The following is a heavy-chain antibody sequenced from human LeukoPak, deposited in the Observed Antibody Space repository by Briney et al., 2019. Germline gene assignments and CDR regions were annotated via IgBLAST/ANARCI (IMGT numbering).Heavy chain of an antibody. Sequence: GGSLRLSCAASGFTFSSYAMNWVRQAPGKGLEWVSTISGSGDSTYYADSVKGRFTISRDNSKNTLYLQMNSLRAEDTAAYYCARDRGYSCGYWGQGTLVTVSS. J-gene: IGHJ4*02. CDR3: ARDRGYSCGY. CDR1: GFTFSSYA. D-gene: IGHD5-18*01. V-gene: IGHV3-23*01. CDR2: ISGSGDST.